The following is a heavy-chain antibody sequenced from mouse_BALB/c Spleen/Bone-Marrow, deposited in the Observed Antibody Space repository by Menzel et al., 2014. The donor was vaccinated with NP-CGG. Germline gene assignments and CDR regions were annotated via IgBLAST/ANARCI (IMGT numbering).Heavy chain of an antibody. Sequence: EVKLMESGGGLVKPGGSLRLSCAASGFTFSSYAMSWVRQTPEKRLEWVASISSGGSTYYPDSVKGRFTISRDNARNILYLQMSSLRSEDTAMYYCARDGSSYCAMDYWGQGTSVTVSS. J-gene: IGHJ4*01. CDR1: GFTFSSYA. V-gene: IGHV5-6-5*01. CDR3: ARDGSSYCAMDY. CDR2: ISSGGST. D-gene: IGHD1-1*01.